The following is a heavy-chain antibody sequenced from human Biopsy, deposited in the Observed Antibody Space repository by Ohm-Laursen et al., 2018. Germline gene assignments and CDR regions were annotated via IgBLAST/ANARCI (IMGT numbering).Heavy chain of an antibody. D-gene: IGHD2-15*01. CDR2: IYYRGNT. V-gene: IGHV4-59*08. J-gene: IGHJ4*02. CDR1: RDSISNYY. Sequence: GTLSLTCTVSRDSISNYYWTWIRQPPGKGLEWIGSIYYRGNTNYNPSLKSRVTISVDTSKNQFSLKLSSATAADTAVFYCARHGSQGYCTGGSCVDYWGQGALVTVSS. CDR3: ARHGSQGYCTGGSCVDY.